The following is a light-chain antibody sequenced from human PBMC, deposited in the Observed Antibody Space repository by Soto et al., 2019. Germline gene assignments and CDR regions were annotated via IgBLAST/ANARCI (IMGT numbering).Light chain of an antibody. J-gene: IGLJ1*01. V-gene: IGLV2-11*01. CDR3: CSYAGSYTYV. Sequence: QSALTQPRSVSGSPGQSVTISCTGTSSDVGGYNYVSWYQQHPGKAPKVMIYDVSKRPSGVPDRFSGSKSDNTASLTISGLQADDEADYYCCSYAGSYTYVFGTGTKLTV. CDR1: SSDVGGYNY. CDR2: DVS.